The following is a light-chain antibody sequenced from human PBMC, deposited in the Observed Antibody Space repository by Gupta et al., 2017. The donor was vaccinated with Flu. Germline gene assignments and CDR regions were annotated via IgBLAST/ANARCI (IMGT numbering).Light chain of an antibody. J-gene: IGLJ3*02. V-gene: IGLV1-47*01. CDR3: AAWDDSLSGPV. CDR2: RNN. CDR1: SSNIGSNY. Sequence: QSVLTQPPSASGTPGQRVTISCSGSSSNIGSNYVYWYQQFPGTAPKLLIYRNNQRPSGVPDRFPGSKSGTSASLAISGLRSEDEADYYCAAWDDSLSGPVFGGGTKLTVL.